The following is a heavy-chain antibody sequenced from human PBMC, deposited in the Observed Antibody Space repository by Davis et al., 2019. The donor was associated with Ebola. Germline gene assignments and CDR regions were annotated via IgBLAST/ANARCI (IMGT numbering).Heavy chain of an antibody. CDR1: GFTFSDYS. CDR3: AKDYFDY. V-gene: IGHV3-48*01. J-gene: IGHJ4*02. Sequence: GGSLRLSCAASGFTFSDYSMDWVRQAPGKGLEWISHISSGSSTIYYADSVKGRFTISRDNAKNSLYLQMSSLRAEDTAVYYCAKDYFDYWGQGTLVTVSS. CDR2: ISSGSSTI.